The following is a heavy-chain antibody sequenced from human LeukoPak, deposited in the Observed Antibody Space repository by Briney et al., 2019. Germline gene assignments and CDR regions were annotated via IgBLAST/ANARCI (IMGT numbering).Heavy chain of an antibody. CDR3: ARDPNGDCIGAFEF. CDR2: ITSGGAP. V-gene: IGHV3-23*01. J-gene: IGHJ3*01. D-gene: IGHD2-21*02. Sequence: GGSLRLSCAASGFTFSNYAVMWVRQAPGQGLEWVSAITSGGAPRYADSVKGRFTISRDNSKNTLYLQMNSLRAEDTAQYFCARDPNGDCIGAFEFWGRGTVVTVSS. CDR1: GFTFSNYA.